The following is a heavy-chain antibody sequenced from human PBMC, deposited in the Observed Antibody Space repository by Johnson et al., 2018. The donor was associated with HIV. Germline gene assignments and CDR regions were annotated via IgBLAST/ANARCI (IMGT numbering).Heavy chain of an antibody. CDR1: RFTFSDYY. CDR3: ARDRGYWDAFDI. CDR2: ISSSGGTI. V-gene: IGHV3-11*04. D-gene: IGHD3-22*01. Sequence: QEKLVESGGGLAQPGGSLRLSCAASRFTFSDYYMSWIRQTPGKGLEWVSYISSSGGTIYYADSVKGRFSISRDNAKNSLYLQMNSLRAEDTAVYYCARDRGYWDAFDIWGQGTMVTVSS. J-gene: IGHJ3*02.